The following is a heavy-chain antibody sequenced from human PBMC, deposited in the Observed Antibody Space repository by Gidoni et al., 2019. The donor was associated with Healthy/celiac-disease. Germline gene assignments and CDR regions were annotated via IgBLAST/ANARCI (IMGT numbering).Heavy chain of an antibody. D-gene: IGHD3-22*01. CDR2: ISYDGSNK. J-gene: IGHJ4*02. CDR1: GFTFSSYA. V-gene: IGHV3-30-3*01. CDR3: ARDRYYYDSSGYCDY. Sequence: GRSLRLSCAASGFTFSSYAMHWVRQAPGKGLEWVAVISYDGSNKYYADSVKGRFTISRDNSKNTLYLQMNSLRAEDTAVYSCARDRYYYDSSGYCDYWGQGSLVTVSS.